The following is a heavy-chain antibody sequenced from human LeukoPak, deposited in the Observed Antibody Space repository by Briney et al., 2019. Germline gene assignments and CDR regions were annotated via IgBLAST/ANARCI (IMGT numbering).Heavy chain of an antibody. Sequence: GRSLRLSCAASGFTFSSYGMHWVRQAPGKGLEGVAVIWYDGSNKYYADSVKGRFTISRDNSKNTLYLQMNSLRAEDTAVYYCARDQGYSYGYDYWGQGTLVTVSS. D-gene: IGHD5-18*01. CDR2: IWYDGSNK. CDR1: GFTFSSYG. CDR3: ARDQGYSYGYDY. V-gene: IGHV3-33*01. J-gene: IGHJ4*02.